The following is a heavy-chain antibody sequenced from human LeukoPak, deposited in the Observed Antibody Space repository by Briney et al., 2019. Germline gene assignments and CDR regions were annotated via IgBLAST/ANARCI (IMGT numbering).Heavy chain of an antibody. CDR3: VRGRPREDTWFDP. CDR1: GFTVSVNY. CDR2: IESSGTT. J-gene: IGHJ5*01. D-gene: IGHD1-26*01. Sequence: GGSLRLSCAASGFTVSVNYLSWVRQAPGKGLEWVSVIESSGTTYYADSVKGRLTISRDNSKNTVYLQMNSLRPEDTAIYYCVRGRPREDTWFDPWGQGTLVTVPS. V-gene: IGHV3-66*02.